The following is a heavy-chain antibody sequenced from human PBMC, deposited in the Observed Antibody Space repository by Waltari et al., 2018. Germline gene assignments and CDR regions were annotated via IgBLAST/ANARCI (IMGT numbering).Heavy chain of an antibody. CDR3: ARRNLGYAFDI. V-gene: IGHV1-69*12. Sequence: QVQLVQSGAEVKKPGSSVKVACEASGGGFGTYAITWVRQAPGLGLEWVGGIIPSYGTPNFAQKFQGRVTLTADESTTTAFMELTSLKSEDTAIYYCARRNLGYAFDIWGQGTLVTVSS. J-gene: IGHJ3*02. D-gene: IGHD1-26*01. CDR1: GGGFGTYA. CDR2: IIPSYGTP.